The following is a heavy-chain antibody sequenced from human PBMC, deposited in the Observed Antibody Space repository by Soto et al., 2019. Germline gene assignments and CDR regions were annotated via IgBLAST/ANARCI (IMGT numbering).Heavy chain of an antibody. CDR2: ISGSGGST. J-gene: IGHJ4*02. V-gene: IGHV3-23*01. CDR3: AKDQGSSWYEIDY. CDR1: GFTFSNYA. Sequence: EVQLLESGGGLVQPGGSLRLSCAASGFTFSNYAVTWVRQAPWKGLEWVSTISGSGGSTYYADSVKGRFTISRDNSKNTLYLQMNSMRAEDTAVYYCAKDQGSSWYEIDYGGQGTLVTVSS. D-gene: IGHD6-13*01.